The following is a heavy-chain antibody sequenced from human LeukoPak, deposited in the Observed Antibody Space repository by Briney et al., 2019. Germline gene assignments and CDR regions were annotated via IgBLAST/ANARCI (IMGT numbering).Heavy chain of an antibody. V-gene: IGHV4-4*02. Sequence: SETLSLTCVDPGGSITRTNYWTWVRQPPGKGLAWIGEVNLQGSTNYNPSLMGRVAISVDMSENHISLQLTSVTAADTAVYYCAREGGPYRPLDYSGQGTLVTVSS. CDR2: VNLQGST. CDR1: GGSITRTNY. J-gene: IGHJ4*02. CDR3: AREGGPYRPLDY.